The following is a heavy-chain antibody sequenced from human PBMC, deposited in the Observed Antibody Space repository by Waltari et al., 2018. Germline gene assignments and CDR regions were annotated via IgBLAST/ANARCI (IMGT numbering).Heavy chain of an antibody. CDR3: ARGTGIGWFDP. CDR1: GYTFTDHY. CDR2: INPNGGGT. V-gene: IGHV1-2*02. D-gene: IGHD2-21*01. Sequence: QVQLVQSGAEVKRPGASVMVSCKASGYTFTDHYIHYLRHAPGQGLEWMGWINPNGGGTAYAQKFRGRVTLTRDTSISAAYMELSGLKSDDTAVYFCARGTGIGWFDPWGQGTQVTVSS. J-gene: IGHJ5*02.